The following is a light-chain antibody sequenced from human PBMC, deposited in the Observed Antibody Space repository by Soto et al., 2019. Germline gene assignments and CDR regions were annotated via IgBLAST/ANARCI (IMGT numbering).Light chain of an antibody. J-gene: IGKJ2*01. Sequence: EIVLTQSPGTLYLSPGERATLSCRASQSVSSSYLAWYHQKPGQAPRLLIYGASSRATGIPDRFSGSGSGTDFALTISRLEHEAFAVYYCQQYGSSPYTFGQGTKLES. CDR1: QSVSSSY. CDR2: GAS. CDR3: QQYGSSPYT. V-gene: IGKV3-20*01.